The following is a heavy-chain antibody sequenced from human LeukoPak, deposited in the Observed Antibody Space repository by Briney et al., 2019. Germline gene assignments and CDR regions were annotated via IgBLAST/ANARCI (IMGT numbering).Heavy chain of an antibody. CDR2: ISTGGDI. V-gene: IGHV4-4*08. CDR1: VGSICNSY. J-gene: IGHJ1*01. CDR3: VRGPGRGYRLEP. Sequence: SDTLSLTCAVSVGSICNSYCSWARQPPGKGLEFIGYISTGGDINYNPSLRSRATMSINTSNNQFSLTLTSVTAADTAVYFCVRGPGRGYRLEPWGQGPLVTVSS. D-gene: IGHD3-16*02.